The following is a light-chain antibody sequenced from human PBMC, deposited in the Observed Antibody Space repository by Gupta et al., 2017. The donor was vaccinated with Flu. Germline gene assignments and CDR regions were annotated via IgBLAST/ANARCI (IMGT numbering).Light chain of an antibody. J-gene: IGKJ2*01. CDR3: QQSNDWSPMYT. CDR2: GAS. Sequence: EIVMTQSPATLSVSPGERATLSCRASQSISTNLAWYQQKPGQAPRLLIYGASTRATGIPARFSGSGDGTEFTLTISSLQSEDFAVYYCQQSNDWSPMYTFGQGTKVEIK. V-gene: IGKV3-15*01. CDR1: QSISTN.